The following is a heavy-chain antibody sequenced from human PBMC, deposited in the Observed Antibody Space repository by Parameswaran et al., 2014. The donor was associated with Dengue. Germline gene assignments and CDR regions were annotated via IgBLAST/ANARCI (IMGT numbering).Heavy chain of an antibody. CDR2: INPNSGGT. D-gene: IGHD5-18*01. J-gene: IGHJ5*02. Sequence: WVRQAPGQGLEWMGWINPNSGGTNYAQKFQGRVTMTRDTSISTAYMELSRLRSDDTAVYYCAREAVDTAMVTGWFDPWGQGTLVTVSS. V-gene: IGHV1-2*02. CDR3: AREAVDTAMVTGWFDP.